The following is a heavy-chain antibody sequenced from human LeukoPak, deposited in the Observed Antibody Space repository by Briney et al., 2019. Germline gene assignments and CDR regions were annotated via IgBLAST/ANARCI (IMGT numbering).Heavy chain of an antibody. V-gene: IGHV1-18*01. J-gene: IGHJ4*02. CDR1: GYTFTSYG. CDR3: ARDIKPIVGASYFDY. CDR2: ISAYNGNT. D-gene: IGHD1-26*01. Sequence: ASVKVSCKASGYTFTSYGISWVRQAPGQGLEWMGCISAYNGNTNYAQKLQGRVTMTTDTSTSTAYMELRSLRSDDTAVYYCARDIKPIVGASYFDYWGQGTLVTVSS.